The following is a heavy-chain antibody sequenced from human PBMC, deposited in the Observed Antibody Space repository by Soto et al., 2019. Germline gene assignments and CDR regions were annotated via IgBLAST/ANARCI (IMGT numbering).Heavy chain of an antibody. CDR3: ARYSNLDY. V-gene: IGHV4-34*01. CDR2: INHSGST. D-gene: IGHD4-4*01. Sequence: PSETLSLTCAVYGGSFSGYYWSWIRQPPGKGLEWIGEINHSGSTNYNPSLKSRVTISVDTSKNQFSLKLSSVTAADTAVYYCARYSNLDYWGQGTLVTVSS. CDR1: GGSFSGYY. J-gene: IGHJ4*02.